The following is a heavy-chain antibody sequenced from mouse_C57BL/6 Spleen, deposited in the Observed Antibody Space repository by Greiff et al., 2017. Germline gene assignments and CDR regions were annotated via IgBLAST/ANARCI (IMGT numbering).Heavy chain of an antibody. CDR1: GYTFTSYW. V-gene: IGHV1-69*01. Sequence: VQLQQSGAELVMPGASVKLSCKASGYTFTSYWMHWVKQRPGQGLEWIGEIDPSDSYTNYNQKFKGKSTLTVDKSSSTAYMQLSSLTSEDSAVYYCARSYYYGPYYFDYWGQGTTLTVSS. D-gene: IGHD1-1*01. CDR2: IDPSDSYT. CDR3: ARSYYYGPYYFDY. J-gene: IGHJ2*01.